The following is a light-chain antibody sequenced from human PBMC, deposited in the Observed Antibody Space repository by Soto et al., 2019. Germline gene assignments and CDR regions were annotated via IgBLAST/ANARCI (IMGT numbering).Light chain of an antibody. CDR3: QQYGSSPIT. J-gene: IGKJ5*01. CDR1: QSVRSNY. Sequence: ENVLTQSPGTLSLSPGGRATLSCRASQSVRSNYVAWYQQKPGQAPRLLISGASSRATGIPDRFSGSGSGTDFTLTISRLEPEDVALYYCQQYGSSPITLGQGTRLEIK. CDR2: GAS. V-gene: IGKV3-20*01.